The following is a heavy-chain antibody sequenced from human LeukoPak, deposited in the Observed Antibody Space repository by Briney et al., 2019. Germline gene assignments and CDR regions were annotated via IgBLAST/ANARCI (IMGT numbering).Heavy chain of an antibody. CDR1: GFTFSYYG. CDR3: ARDADTSEFFSWLDL. CDR2: IWHDGGKR. J-gene: IGHJ5*02. D-gene: IGHD3-22*01. Sequence: GGSLRLSCAASGFTFSYYGMQWVRQAPGKGLEWVALIWHDGGKRYYADSVKGRFTISRDNSKNTLYLQMTTLRAEDTAMYYCARDADTSEFFSWLDLWGQGTLVTVSS. V-gene: IGHV3-33*01.